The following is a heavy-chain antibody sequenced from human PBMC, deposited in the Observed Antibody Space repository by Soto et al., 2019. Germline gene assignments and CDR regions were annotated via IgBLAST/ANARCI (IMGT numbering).Heavy chain of an antibody. CDR1: GYTFTSSG. CDR3: ARVRPPFDP. CDR2: INAYNGNT. J-gene: IGHJ5*02. Sequence: QVQLVQSGAEVKKPGASVKVSGKASGYTFTSSGISWVRQAPGQGLECMGWINAYNGNTNYAQKLQGRVTMTTDTSTSTASVELRSLRSDDTAVYYCARVRPPFDPWGQGTLVTVSP. V-gene: IGHV1-18*01.